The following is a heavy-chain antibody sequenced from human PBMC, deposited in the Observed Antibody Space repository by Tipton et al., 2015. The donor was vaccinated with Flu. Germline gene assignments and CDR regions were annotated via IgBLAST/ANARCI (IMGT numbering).Heavy chain of an antibody. CDR1: GFTFSTYS. J-gene: IGHJ6*01. V-gene: IGHV3-30*11. CDR3: ARDVSIVVVIASAMAV. D-gene: IGHD2-21*01. Sequence: SLRLSCAASGFTFSTYSMYWVRQAPGKGLEWVAVVSKDGSKEFYADSVKGRFTISRDNSKNTLYLQMNSLRAEDTAVYYCARDVSIVVVIASAMAVWGQRNTVTVSS. CDR2: VSKDGSKE.